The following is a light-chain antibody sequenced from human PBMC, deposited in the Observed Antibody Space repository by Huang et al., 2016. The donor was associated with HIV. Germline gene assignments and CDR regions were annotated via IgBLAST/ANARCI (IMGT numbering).Light chain of an antibody. CDR3: QQYGSSPIT. J-gene: IGKJ5*01. CDR2: DAS. Sequence: EIVLTQSPGTLSLSPGETATLSCRAGQSVDSNYLAWYQQTPGQAPRLRIHDASTRATGIPGRFSGSGSGTDFTLTISRLEPEDFAVYYCQQYGSSPITFGQGTRLEMK. CDR1: QSVDSNY. V-gene: IGKV3-20*01.